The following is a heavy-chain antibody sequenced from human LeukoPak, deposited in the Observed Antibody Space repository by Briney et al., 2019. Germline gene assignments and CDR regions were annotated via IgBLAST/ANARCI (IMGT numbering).Heavy chain of an antibody. D-gene: IGHD5-12*01. CDR3: ARGRGVGV. V-gene: IGHV3-7*01. CDR2: INRDGSEK. Sequence: PGGSLRLSCAASGFTFTDYWMTWVRQAPGKGLEWVANINRDGSEKYYVDSVKGRFTISRDNVKNSLYLQMNSLRAEDTAVSYCARGRGVGVWGKGTTVTVSS. J-gene: IGHJ6*04. CDR1: GFTFTDYW.